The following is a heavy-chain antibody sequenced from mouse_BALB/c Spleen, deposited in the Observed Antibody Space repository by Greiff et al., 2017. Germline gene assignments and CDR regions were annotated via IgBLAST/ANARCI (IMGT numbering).Heavy chain of an antibody. D-gene: IGHD1-1*02. CDR1: GYTFTDYN. Sequence: EVKLMESGPELVKPGASVKISCKASGYTFTDYNMHWVKQSHGKSLEWIGYIYPYNGGTGYNQKFKSKATLTVDNSSSTAYMELRSLTSEDSAVYYCARGELYYYAMDYWGQGTSVTVSS. V-gene: IGHV1S29*02. CDR2: IYPYNGGT. CDR3: ARGELYYYAMDY. J-gene: IGHJ4*01.